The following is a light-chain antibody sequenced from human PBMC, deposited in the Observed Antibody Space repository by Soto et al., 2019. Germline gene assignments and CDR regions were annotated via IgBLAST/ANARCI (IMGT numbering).Light chain of an antibody. J-gene: IGKJ1*01. CDR3: QQYNSYST. CDR1: QSISSW. CDR2: DAS. V-gene: IGKV1-5*01. Sequence: DMQMTQSPSTLSASVGDRVTITCRASQSISSWLAWYQQKPGKAPKILIYDASSLESGVPSRFSGSGSGTEFTLTISSLQPDDFATYYCQQYNSYSTFGQGTKV.